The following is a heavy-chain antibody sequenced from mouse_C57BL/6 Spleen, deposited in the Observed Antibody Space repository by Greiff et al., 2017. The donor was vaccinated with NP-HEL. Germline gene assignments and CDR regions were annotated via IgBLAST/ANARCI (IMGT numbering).Heavy chain of an antibody. Sequence: QVQLQQSGAELVKPGASVKMSCKASGYTFTSYWITWVKQRPGQGLEWIGDIYPGSGSTNYNEKFKSKATLTVDTSSSTAYMQLSSLTSEDSAVYYCAREEGIYYDYHYAMDYWGQGTSVTVSS. V-gene: IGHV1-55*01. CDR2: IYPGSGST. J-gene: IGHJ4*01. CDR3: AREEGIYYDYHYAMDY. CDR1: GYTFTSYW. D-gene: IGHD2-4*01.